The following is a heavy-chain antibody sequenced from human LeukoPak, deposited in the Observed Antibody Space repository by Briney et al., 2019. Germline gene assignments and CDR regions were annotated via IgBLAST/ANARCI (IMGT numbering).Heavy chain of an antibody. CDR2: IIPIFGTA. CDR3: ARHGPTALRLLEWLLPFDY. J-gene: IGHJ4*02. V-gene: IGHV1-69*13. D-gene: IGHD3-3*01. CDR1: GGTFSSYA. Sequence: SVKVSCKASGGTFSSYAISWVRQAPGQGLEWMGGIIPIFGTANYAQKFQGRVTITADESTSTAYMELSSLRSEDTAVYYCARHGPTALRLLEWLLPFDYWGQGTLVTVSS.